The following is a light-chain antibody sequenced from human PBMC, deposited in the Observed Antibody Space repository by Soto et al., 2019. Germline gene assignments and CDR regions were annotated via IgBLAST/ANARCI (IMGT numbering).Light chain of an antibody. J-gene: IGKJ4*01. V-gene: IGKV1-12*01. CDR2: GAS. CDR3: QQTNTFLPLT. CDR1: QGISNW. Sequence: DMQLTQSPSSVSGSVGDRVTITCRASQGISNWLAWYQQKPGKAPKLLIYGASNLQSGVPSRFSGGGSGTHFTLIISSLQPEDFATYYCQQTNTFLPLTFGGGTKVEIK.